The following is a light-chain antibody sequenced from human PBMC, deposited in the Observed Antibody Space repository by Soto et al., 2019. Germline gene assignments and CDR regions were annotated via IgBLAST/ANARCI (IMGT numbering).Light chain of an antibody. CDR2: AAS. J-gene: IGKJ2*01. V-gene: IGKV1-5*01. CDR3: KTYNSYPYT. CDR1: QSISSW. Sequence: DIQMTQSPSTLSASVGDRVTITCRASQSISSWFAWYQQKPGKAPKLLIYAASSLESGVPSRFRGSGSGTEFTLTIRCLQPADFASYYCKTYNSYPYTFGKGTKLEIK.